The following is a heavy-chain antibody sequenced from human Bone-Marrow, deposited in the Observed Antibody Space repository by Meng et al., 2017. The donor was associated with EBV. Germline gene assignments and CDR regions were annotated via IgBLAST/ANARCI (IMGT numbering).Heavy chain of an antibody. V-gene: IGHV1-2*06. CDR2: INPTSGGT. D-gene: IGHD2-21*01. CDR3: ARLYCGGDCSWYYFDY. J-gene: IGHJ4*02. CDR1: GYTLNGYY. Sequence: FQSGAERKKPGASVKVSCKASGYTLNGYYMHWVRQAPGQGLEWMGRINPTSGGTNYAQKFQGRVTMTRDTSISTAYMELSRLRSDDTAVYYCARLYCGGDCSWYYFDYWGQGTLVTVFS.